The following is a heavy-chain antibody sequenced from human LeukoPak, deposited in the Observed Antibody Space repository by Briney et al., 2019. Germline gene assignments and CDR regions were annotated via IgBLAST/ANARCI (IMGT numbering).Heavy chain of an antibody. Sequence: PSETLSLTCTVSGGSIRSYYWSWIRQPPGKGLEWIAYIYYSGSTNYNPSLKSRVTISVDTSKNQLSLKLSSVTAADTAVYYCARVYYSNSYDYWYFDLWGRGTLVTVSS. D-gene: IGHD6-13*01. J-gene: IGHJ2*01. CDR2: IYYSGST. CDR3: ARVYYSNSYDYWYFDL. V-gene: IGHV4-59*01. CDR1: GGSIRSYY.